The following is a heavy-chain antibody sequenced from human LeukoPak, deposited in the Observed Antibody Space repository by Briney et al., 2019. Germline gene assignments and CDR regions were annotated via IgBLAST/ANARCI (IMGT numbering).Heavy chain of an antibody. J-gene: IGHJ4*02. Sequence: SETLSLTCTVSGGSISSYYWSWIRQPPGKGLEWIGSIYYSGSTYYNPSLKSRVTISVDTSKNQFSLKLSSVTAADTAVYYCARHGVAVAGFFDYWGQGTLVTVSS. V-gene: IGHV4-59*05. CDR2: IYYSGST. CDR1: GGSISSYY. CDR3: ARHGVAVAGFFDY. D-gene: IGHD6-19*01.